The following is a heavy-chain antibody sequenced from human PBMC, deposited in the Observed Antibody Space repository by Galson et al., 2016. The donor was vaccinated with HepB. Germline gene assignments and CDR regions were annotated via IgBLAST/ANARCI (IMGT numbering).Heavy chain of an antibody. Sequence: SVKVSCKAFGYTFTSYQLHWVRQAPGQGLEWMGVISPRGGDTNYVQKFRGRVTVTSDTSTNTVYLEMSSLSSEDTAVYYCARKGLSGGDWFFDIWGRGTLVNVFS. CDR2: ISPRGGDT. J-gene: IGHJ2*01. CDR3: ARKGLSGGDWFFDI. CDR1: GYTFTSYQ. V-gene: IGHV1-46*01. D-gene: IGHD4/OR15-4a*01.